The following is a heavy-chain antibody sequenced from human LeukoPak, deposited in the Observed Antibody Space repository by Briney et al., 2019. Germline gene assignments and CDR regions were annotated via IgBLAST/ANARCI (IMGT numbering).Heavy chain of an antibody. J-gene: IGHJ5*02. D-gene: IGHD3-22*01. Sequence: PSETLSLTCIVSGGSITSDYWTWIRQTPGKGLEWIGHIYYSGDTNYNPSLSSRATISVDTSKNQVSLTLTSVTAADTAVYYCARRTYDYVSGYYYGRGWFDPWGQGTLVTVSS. CDR1: GGSITSDY. CDR3: ARRTYDYVSGYYYGRGWFDP. V-gene: IGHV4-59*08. CDR2: IYYSGDT.